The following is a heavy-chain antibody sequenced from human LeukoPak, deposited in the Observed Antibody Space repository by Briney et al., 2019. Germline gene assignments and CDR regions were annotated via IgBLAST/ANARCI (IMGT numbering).Heavy chain of an antibody. CDR1: GFTFSSYE. Sequence: SGGSLRLSCAASGFTFSSYEMNWVRQAPGKGLEWVSSISSSGSYIYYADSVKGRFTISRDNAKNSLYLQMNSLRAEDTAVYYCAKDRLTLPAYGSGSYLDYWGQGTLVTVSS. V-gene: IGHV3-21*01. J-gene: IGHJ4*02. CDR3: AKDRLTLPAYGSGSYLDY. D-gene: IGHD3-10*01. CDR2: ISSSGSYI.